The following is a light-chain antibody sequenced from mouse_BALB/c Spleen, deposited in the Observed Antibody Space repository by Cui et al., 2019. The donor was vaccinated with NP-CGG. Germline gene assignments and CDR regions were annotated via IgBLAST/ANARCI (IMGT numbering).Light chain of an antibody. J-gene: IGLJ1*01. Sequence: AIVTQESALTTSPGETVTLTCRSSTGTITTSNYANWVQEKPDHLFTGLIGGTNNRTPGVPARFSGSLIGDKAALTITGAQTEDEAIYFCALWYSNHWVFGGGTPDCP. CDR1: TGTITTSNY. CDR2: GTN. V-gene: IGLV1*01. CDR3: ALWYSNHWV.